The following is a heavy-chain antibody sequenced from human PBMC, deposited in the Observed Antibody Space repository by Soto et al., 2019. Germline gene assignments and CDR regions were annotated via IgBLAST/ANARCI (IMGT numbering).Heavy chain of an antibody. J-gene: IGHJ6*02. CDR2: IVVGSGNT. CDR3: AAETSSYDFWSGYGSSYYYGMDV. CDR1: GFTFTSSA. D-gene: IGHD3-3*01. Sequence: SVKVSCKASGFTFTSSAVQWVRQARGQRLEWIGWIVVGSGNTNYAQKFQERVTITRDMSTSTAYMELSSLRSEDTAVYYCAAETSSYDFWSGYGSSYYYGMDVWGQGTTVTVSS. V-gene: IGHV1-58*01.